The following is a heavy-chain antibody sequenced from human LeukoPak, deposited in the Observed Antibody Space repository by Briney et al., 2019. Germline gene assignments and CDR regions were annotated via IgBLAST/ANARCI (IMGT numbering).Heavy chain of an antibody. J-gene: IGHJ4*02. Sequence: ASVKVSCKASGYTFTSYDINWVRQATGQGLEWMGWMNPNSGNTGYAQKFQGRVIMTRNTSISTAYMELSSLRSEDTAVYYCARGRGAGYSYGRYYFDYWGQGTLVTVSS. CDR2: MNPNSGNT. CDR3: ARGRGAGYSYGRYYFDY. CDR1: GYTFTSYD. D-gene: IGHD5-18*01. V-gene: IGHV1-8*01.